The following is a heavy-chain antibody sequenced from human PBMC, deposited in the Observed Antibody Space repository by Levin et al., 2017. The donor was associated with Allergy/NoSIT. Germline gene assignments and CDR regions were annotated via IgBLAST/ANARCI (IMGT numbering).Heavy chain of an antibody. CDR2: IKQDGSEK. CDR3: ARVWGEI. CDR1: GFAFSSYW. J-gene: IGHJ4*02. V-gene: IGHV3-7*02. D-gene: IGHD3-16*01. Sequence: PGGSLRLSCVASGFAFSSYWMAWLRQAPGRGPEWFAIIKQDGSEKYYVDSVKGRFTISRDNARNPVYLQLKSLRVEGTTVYYCARVWGEIWGQGALVTVSS.